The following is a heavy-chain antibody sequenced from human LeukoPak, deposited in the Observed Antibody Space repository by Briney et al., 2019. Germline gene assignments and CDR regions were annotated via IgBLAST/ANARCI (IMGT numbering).Heavy chain of an antibody. CDR1: GFTFSSYW. CDR2: INSDGGST. V-gene: IGHV3-74*01. J-gene: IGHJ6*02. CDR3: ARVPTYYDFWSGYYSESFYYYGMDV. Sequence: PGGSLRLSCAASGFTFSSYWMHWVRQAPGKGLVWVSRINSDGGSTSYADSVKGRFTISRDNAKNTLYLQVNSLRAEDTAVYYCARVPTYYDFWSGYYSESFYYYGMDVWGQGTTVTVSS. D-gene: IGHD3-3*01.